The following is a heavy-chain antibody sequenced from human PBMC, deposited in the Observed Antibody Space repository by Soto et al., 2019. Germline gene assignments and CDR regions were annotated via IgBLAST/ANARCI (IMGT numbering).Heavy chain of an antibody. D-gene: IGHD1-26*01. CDR1: GFTFSSYA. Sequence: PGGSLRLSCAASGFTFSSYAMSWVRQAPGKGLEWVSAISGSGGSTYYADSVKGRFTISRDNSKNTLYLQMKSLRAEDTAVYYCARGGRVGGSLNLYYCYCIDVWGQGTMVTVSS. V-gene: IGHV3-23*01. CDR2: ISGSGGST. CDR3: ARGGRVGGSLNLYYCYCIDV. J-gene: IGHJ6*02.